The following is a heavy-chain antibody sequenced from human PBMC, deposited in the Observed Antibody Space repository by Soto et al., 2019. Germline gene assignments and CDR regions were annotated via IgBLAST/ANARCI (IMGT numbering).Heavy chain of an antibody. J-gene: IGHJ6*02. V-gene: IGHV3-23*01. CDR1: GFTFSSYA. CDR2: ISGSGGST. Sequence: VGSLRLSCAASGFTFSSYAMSWVRQAPGKGLEWVSAISGSGGSTYYADSVKGRFTISRDNSKDTLYLQMNSLRAEDTAVYYCARENWGYYYYGMDVWGQGTTVTVSS. CDR3: ARENWGYYYYGMDV. D-gene: IGHD7-27*01.